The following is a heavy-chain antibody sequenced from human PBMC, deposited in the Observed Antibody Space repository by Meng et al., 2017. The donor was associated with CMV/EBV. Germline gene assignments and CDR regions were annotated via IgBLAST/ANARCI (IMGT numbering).Heavy chain of an antibody. CDR1: GGSISSYY. D-gene: IGHD3-9*01. Sequence: ESLKISCTVSGGSISSYYWSWIRQPPGKGLEWIGYIYYSGSTNYNPSLKSRVTISVDTSKNQFSLKLSSVTAADTAVYYCARERVLYYDILTGWLGYYGMDVWGQGTLVTVSS. CDR2: IYYSGST. V-gene: IGHV4-59*01. CDR3: ARERVLYYDILTGWLGYYGMDV. J-gene: IGHJ6*02.